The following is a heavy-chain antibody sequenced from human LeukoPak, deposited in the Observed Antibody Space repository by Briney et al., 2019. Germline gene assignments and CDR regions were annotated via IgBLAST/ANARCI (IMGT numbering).Heavy chain of an antibody. V-gene: IGHV3-23*01. CDR3: ARATVTDY. CDR1: GFAFSSYA. D-gene: IGHD5-18*01. CDR2: ISGSGGST. Sequence: GGSLRLSCAASGFAFSSYAMTWVRQVPGKGLDWVSTISGSGGSTYYADSVKGRFTISRDNAKNSLYLQMNSLRAEDTAVYYCARATVTDYWGQGTLVTVSS. J-gene: IGHJ4*02.